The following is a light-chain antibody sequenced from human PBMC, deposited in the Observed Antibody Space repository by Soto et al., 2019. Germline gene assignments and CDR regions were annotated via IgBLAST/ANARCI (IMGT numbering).Light chain of an antibody. Sequence: SYELTQPPSVSVAPGKTARITCGGNNIGSKSVHWYQQKPGQAPVLVIYYDSDRPSGIPERFSDSNAGNTATLTISRVEAGDEADYYCQVWDSSSDHHWVFGGGTKLTVL. V-gene: IGLV3-21*04. CDR1: NIGSKS. CDR2: YDS. J-gene: IGLJ3*02. CDR3: QVWDSSSDHHWV.